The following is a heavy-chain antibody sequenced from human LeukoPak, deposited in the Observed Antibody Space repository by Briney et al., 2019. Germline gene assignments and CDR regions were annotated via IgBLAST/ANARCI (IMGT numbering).Heavy chain of an antibody. Sequence: GAPVKVSCKASGYTFTGYYMHWVRQAPGQGLEWMGRINPNSGGTNYAQKFQGRVTMTRDTSISTAYMELSRLRSDDTAVYYCARARLWFGELLRYYYMDVWGKGTTVTVSS. CDR2: INPNSGGT. CDR1: GYTFTGYY. J-gene: IGHJ6*03. D-gene: IGHD3-10*01. V-gene: IGHV1-2*06. CDR3: ARARLWFGELLRYYYMDV.